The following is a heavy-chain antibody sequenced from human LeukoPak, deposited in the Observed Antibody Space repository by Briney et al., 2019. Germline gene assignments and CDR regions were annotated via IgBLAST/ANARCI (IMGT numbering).Heavy chain of an antibody. CDR3: ARTSLPYYYDSSGYYYGDAFDI. Sequence: GGSLRLSCAASGFTFSSYAMHWVRQAPGKGLEWVAVISYDGSNKYYADSVKGRFTISRDNSKNTLYLQMNSLRAEDTAVYYCARTSLPYYYDSSGYYYGDAFDIWGQGTMVTVSS. V-gene: IGHV3-30*04. CDR2: ISYDGSNK. J-gene: IGHJ3*02. D-gene: IGHD3-22*01. CDR1: GFTFSSYA.